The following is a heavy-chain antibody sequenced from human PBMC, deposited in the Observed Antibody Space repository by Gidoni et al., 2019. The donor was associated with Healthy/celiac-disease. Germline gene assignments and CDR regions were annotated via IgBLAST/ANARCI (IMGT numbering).Heavy chain of an antibody. J-gene: IGHJ4*02. D-gene: IGHD2-2*01. CDR1: GFTFSSYG. V-gene: IGHV3-33*01. CDR3: ARAPFLTSYYDY. Sequence: QVQLVESGGGVVQPGRSLRLSCAASGFTFSSYGMHWVRQAPGKGLEWVAVIWYDGSNKYYADSVKGRFTISRDNSKNTLYLQMNSLRAEDTAVYYCARAPFLTSYYDYWGQGTLVTVSS. CDR2: IWYDGSNK.